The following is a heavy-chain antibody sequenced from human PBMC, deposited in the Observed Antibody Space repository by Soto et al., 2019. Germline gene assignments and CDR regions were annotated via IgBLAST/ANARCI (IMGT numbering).Heavy chain of an antibody. Sequence: QITLNESGPTQVNPRQTLTLTCTFSGFSLTTSGVGVGWIRQSPGKAPEWLALIYWDDDKRYSPSLKSRLTITKDTSKNQAVLTMADLDPADTATYYCAHRVLRTVFGLVTTTAIYFDFWGQGTPVAVSS. CDR1: GFSLTTSGVG. CDR3: AHRVLRTVFGLVTTTAIYFDF. D-gene: IGHD3-3*01. V-gene: IGHV2-5*02. CDR2: IYWDDDK. J-gene: IGHJ4*02.